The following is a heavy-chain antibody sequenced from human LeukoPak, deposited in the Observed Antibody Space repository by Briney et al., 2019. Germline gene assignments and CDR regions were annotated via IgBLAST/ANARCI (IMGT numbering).Heavy chain of an antibody. Sequence: GRSLRLSCAASGFTFSSYAVHWVRQAPGRGLEWVAMISYDGTNKYYADSVKGRFTISRDNSQNTLYLQMNSLRAEDTAVYYCARAPFYSGLDFWGQGTLVTVSS. J-gene: IGHJ4*02. D-gene: IGHD1-26*01. CDR1: GFTFSSYA. CDR3: ARAPFYSGLDF. CDR2: ISYDGTNK. V-gene: IGHV3-30-3*01.